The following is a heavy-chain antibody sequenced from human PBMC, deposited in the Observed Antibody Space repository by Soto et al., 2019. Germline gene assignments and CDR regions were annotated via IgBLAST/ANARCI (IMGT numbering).Heavy chain of an antibody. Sequence: QVQLVQSGAEVKKPGSSVKVSCKASGDTFSRHTISWVRQAPGQGLEWMGRIIPILGIANYAQKFQGRVTITADKSTSTAYMDLSSLRPEDTAVYYCARVAEIGTVTNGYYSYMDVWGKGTTVTDSS. V-gene: IGHV1-69*02. D-gene: IGHD4-17*01. CDR3: ARVAEIGTVTNGYYSYMDV. J-gene: IGHJ6*03. CDR2: IIPILGIA. CDR1: GDTFSRHT.